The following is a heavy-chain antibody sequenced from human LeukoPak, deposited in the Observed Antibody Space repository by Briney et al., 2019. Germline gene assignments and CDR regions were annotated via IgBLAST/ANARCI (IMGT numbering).Heavy chain of an antibody. V-gene: IGHV3-23*01. CDR1: GFTFSNFA. CDR2: ISGSGGTI. D-gene: IGHD3/OR15-3a*01. J-gene: IGHJ4*02. Sequence: GGSLRLSCLASGFTFSNFAMSWVRQAPGKGPEWIAAISGSGGTIYTISRDTSRNTLYLQMESLRAEDMAVYYCAKAANDFWTGYYNFYFDSWGQGSLVTVSS. CDR3: AKAANDFWTGYYNFYFDS.